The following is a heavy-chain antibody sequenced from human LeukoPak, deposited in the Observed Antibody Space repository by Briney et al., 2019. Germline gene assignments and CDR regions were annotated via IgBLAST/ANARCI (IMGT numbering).Heavy chain of an antibody. CDR3: ARDMRMGSPEYFQH. J-gene: IGHJ1*01. CDR2: ISYDGSNK. V-gene: IGHV3-30*04. Sequence: GRSLRLSCAASGFSFWTYAMHWVRQAPGKGLEWVAVISYDGSNKYYADSVKGRFTISRDNSKNTLYLQMNSLRAEDTAVYYCARDMRMGSPEYFQHWGQGTLVTVSS. D-gene: IGHD3-10*01. CDR1: GFSFWTYA.